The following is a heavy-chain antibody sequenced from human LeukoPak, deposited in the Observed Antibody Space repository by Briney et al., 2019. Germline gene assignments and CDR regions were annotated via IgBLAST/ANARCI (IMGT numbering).Heavy chain of an antibody. CDR3: ARDGYYDFWSGYYSHYYYYMDV. CDR1: GFTFSDYY. CDR2: ISSSGSTI. D-gene: IGHD3-3*01. J-gene: IGHJ6*03. Sequence: PGGSLRLSXAASGFTFSDYYMSWIRQAPGKGLEGVSYISSSGSTIYYADSVKGRFTISRDNAKNSLYLQMNSLRAEDTAVYYCARDGYYDFWSGYYSHYYYYMDVWGKGTTVTVSS. V-gene: IGHV3-11*04.